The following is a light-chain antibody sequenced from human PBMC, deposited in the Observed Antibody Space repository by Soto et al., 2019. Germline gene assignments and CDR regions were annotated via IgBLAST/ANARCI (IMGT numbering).Light chain of an antibody. CDR1: QSVSSY. V-gene: IGKV3-11*01. CDR3: QQYSIWRT. Sequence: EIVLTQSPATLSLSPGERATLSCRASQSVSSYLAWYKQKPGQAPRLLMYDASGRASGIPDRFSGSGSGTDFTLTISSLKSEDFAVYYCQQYSIWRTFGQGTRLEIK. J-gene: IGKJ5*01. CDR2: DAS.